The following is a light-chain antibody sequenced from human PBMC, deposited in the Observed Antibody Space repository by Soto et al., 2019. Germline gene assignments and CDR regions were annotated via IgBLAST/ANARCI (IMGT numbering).Light chain of an antibody. V-gene: IGKV1-39*01. CDR1: QSISCY. CDR3: QRSYRTALS. J-gene: IGKJ1*01. CDR2: AAA. Sequence: DIQMTQPPSSLSASVGDRVTITCRASQSISCYLNRYQQKPGIAPTILIYAAASLQSGVPSRYSGSGAGTDFTLTISSLRPEDCATYYFQRSYRTALSFSQGTKGEIK.